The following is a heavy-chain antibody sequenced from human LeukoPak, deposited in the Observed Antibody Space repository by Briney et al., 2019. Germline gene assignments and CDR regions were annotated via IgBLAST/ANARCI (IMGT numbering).Heavy chain of an antibody. CDR2: IFYSGST. CDR3: AREKSSGWYGGDFDY. Sequence: SETLSLTCTVSGGSISSYYWSWIRQPPGKGLEWIGYIFYSGSTNYNPSLKSRVTISVDTSKSQFSLYLSSVTAADTAVYYCAREKSSGWYGGDFDYWGQGTLVTVSS. D-gene: IGHD6-19*01. V-gene: IGHV4-59*01. J-gene: IGHJ4*02. CDR1: GGSISSYY.